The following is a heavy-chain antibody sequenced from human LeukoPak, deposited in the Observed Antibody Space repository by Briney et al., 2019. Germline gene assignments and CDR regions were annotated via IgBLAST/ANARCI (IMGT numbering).Heavy chain of an antibody. CDR3: ARMGASSHFEY. Sequence: SGPALVKPTQTLTLTCTFSGFSLSTSGMRVSWIRQPPGKALEWLARIDWDDDQFYTTSLKTRLTISKDTSKNQVVLTMTNMDPVDTATYYCARMGASSHFEYWGQGTLVTVSS. CDR1: GFSLSTSGMR. D-gene: IGHD4/OR15-4a*01. J-gene: IGHJ4*02. CDR2: IDWDDDQ. V-gene: IGHV2-70*04.